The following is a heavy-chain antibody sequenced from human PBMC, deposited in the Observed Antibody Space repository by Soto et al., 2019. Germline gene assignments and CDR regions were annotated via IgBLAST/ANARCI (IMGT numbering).Heavy chain of an antibody. J-gene: IGHJ6*02. CDR1: GFTVSSNY. CDR2: IYSGGST. V-gene: IGHV3-53*01. D-gene: IGHD6-13*01. Sequence: GGSLRLSCAASGFTVSSNYMSWVRQAPGKGLEWVSVIYSGGSTYYADSVKGRFTISRDNSKNTLYLQMNSLRAEDTAVYYCARDRLGTAAAGIYYYYGMDVWGQGTTVTVSS. CDR3: ARDRLGTAAAGIYYYYGMDV.